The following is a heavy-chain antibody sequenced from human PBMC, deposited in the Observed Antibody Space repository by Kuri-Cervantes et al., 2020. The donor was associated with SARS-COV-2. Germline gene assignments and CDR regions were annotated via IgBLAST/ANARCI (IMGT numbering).Heavy chain of an antibody. D-gene: IGHD6-19*01. Sequence: GSLRLSCAVSGYSISSGYYWGWIRQPPGKGLEWIGSIYYSGSTYYNPSLKSRVTISVDTSKNQFSLKLSSVTAADTAVYYCATISASYSSGWYALYWGQGTLVTVSS. J-gene: IGHJ4*02. CDR1: GYSISSGYY. CDR3: ATISASYSSGWYALY. CDR2: IYYSGST. V-gene: IGHV4-38-2*01.